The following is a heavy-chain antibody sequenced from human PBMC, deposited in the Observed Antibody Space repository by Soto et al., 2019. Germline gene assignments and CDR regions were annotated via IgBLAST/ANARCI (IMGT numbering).Heavy chain of an antibody. CDR3: ARDYPPDYYDSSGYYFGGGFDL. D-gene: IGHD3-22*01. J-gene: IGHJ5*02. Sequence: ASVKVSCKASGYTFTGYYMHWVRQAPGQGLEWMGWINPTSGGTNYAQKFQGRVTMTRDTSISTVYMELSRLRFDDTAVYYCARDYPPDYYDSSGYYFGGGFDLWGQGTLVTVSS. CDR2: INPTSGGT. V-gene: IGHV1-2*02. CDR1: GYTFTGYY.